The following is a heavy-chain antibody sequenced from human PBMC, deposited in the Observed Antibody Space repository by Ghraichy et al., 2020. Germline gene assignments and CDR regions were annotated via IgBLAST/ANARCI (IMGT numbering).Heavy chain of an antibody. CDR3: ARAQWLLTHFDY. D-gene: IGHD3-22*01. J-gene: IGHJ4*02. CDR1: GFTVSSNY. V-gene: IGHV3-66*01. Sequence: GGSLRLSCAASGFTVSSNYMSWVRQAPGKGLEWVSVIYSGGSTYYADSVKGRFTISRDNSKNTLYLQMNSLRAEDTAVYYCARAQWLLTHFDYWGQGTLVTVSS. CDR2: IYSGGST.